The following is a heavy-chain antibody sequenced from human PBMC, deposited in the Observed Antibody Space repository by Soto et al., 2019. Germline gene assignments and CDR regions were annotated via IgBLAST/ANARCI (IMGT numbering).Heavy chain of an antibody. J-gene: IGHJ6*02. Sequence: GESLKIACRGSGYSFTSYWISWVRQMPGQGLEWMGRIDPSDSYTNYSPSFQGHVTISADKSISTAYLQWSSLKASDTAMYYCARRVGPAYSGSYYYYYYGMDVWGQGTTVTVSS. D-gene: IGHD1-26*01. CDR3: ARRVGPAYSGSYYYYYYGMDV. CDR2: IDPSDSYT. CDR1: GYSFTSYW. V-gene: IGHV5-10-1*01.